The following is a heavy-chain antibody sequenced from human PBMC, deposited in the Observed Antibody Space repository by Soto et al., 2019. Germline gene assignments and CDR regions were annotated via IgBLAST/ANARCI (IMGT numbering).Heavy chain of an antibody. Sequence: SETLSLTCTVSGGSLSPNYWSWIRQPPGKGLEWIGYIYYGGTTTNNPSLNSRVAISVDTSKSQFSLNLSFVTAADTAVYYCATMGTPATGLYFFDYWGQGSLVTVS. V-gene: IGHV4-59*08. J-gene: IGHJ4*02. CDR3: ATMGTPATGLYFFDY. CDR2: IYYGGTT. CDR1: GGSLSPNY. D-gene: IGHD2-15*01.